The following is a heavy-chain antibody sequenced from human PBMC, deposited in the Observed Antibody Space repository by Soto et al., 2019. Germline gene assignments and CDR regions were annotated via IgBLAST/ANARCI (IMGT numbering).Heavy chain of an antibody. CDR1: GYTFATST. Sequence: QLQLVQSGPEAKKPGASVKVSCKASGYTFATSTISWLRQAPGQGPEWMGWIKAYSGNTNYAQKLQGRFTMATDTSTSTAHMELRSLTNDDTAIYYCAIADYGDDEYWGQGTRVTVSS. J-gene: IGHJ4*02. CDR2: IKAYSGNT. D-gene: IGHD4-17*01. V-gene: IGHV1-18*01. CDR3: AIADYGDDEY.